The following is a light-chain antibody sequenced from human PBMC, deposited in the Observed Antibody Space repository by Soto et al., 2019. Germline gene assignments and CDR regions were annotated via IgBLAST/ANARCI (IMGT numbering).Light chain of an antibody. CDR3: HQSHSVPGT. Sequence: DIQMTQSPSSLSASVGERVTITCRASQNIGVYLNWYQQKPGKAPKLLIYAASSLQSGVSSRFSGSGSATDFTLTFSSLLPEDFATYYCHQSHSVPGTFGQGTKVEIK. CDR1: QNIGVY. CDR2: AAS. V-gene: IGKV1-39*01. J-gene: IGKJ1*01.